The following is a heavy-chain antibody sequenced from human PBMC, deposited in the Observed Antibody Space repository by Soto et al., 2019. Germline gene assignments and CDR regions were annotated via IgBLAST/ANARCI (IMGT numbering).Heavy chain of an antibody. CDR1: GGSISSDGYY. CDR2: IYYSGST. CDR3: ARVAYYGPDRGFDP. D-gene: IGHD3-10*01. Sequence: QVQLQESGPGLVKPSQTLSLTCTVSGGSISSDGYYWSWIRQHPGKGLEWIGYIYYSGSTYYNPSLKMRVTRSVDTSKNRSSLKLSSVTAADTAVYYCARVAYYGPDRGFDPWGQGTLVTVSS. V-gene: IGHV4-31*03. J-gene: IGHJ5*02.